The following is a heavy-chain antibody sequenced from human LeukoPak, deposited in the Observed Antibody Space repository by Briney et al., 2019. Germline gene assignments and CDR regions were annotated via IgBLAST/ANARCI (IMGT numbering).Heavy chain of an antibody. Sequence: GGSLRLSCVASGFMFNNNWITWVRQAPGKGLEWVSSISISSNYIYYTDSVKGRFTISRDNVKNSLYLQMNSLRAEDTAVYYCASPAYGDYALFDYWGQGTLVTVSS. CDR3: ASPAYGDYALFDY. D-gene: IGHD4-17*01. CDR1: GFMFNNNW. CDR2: ISISSNYI. V-gene: IGHV3-21*01. J-gene: IGHJ4*02.